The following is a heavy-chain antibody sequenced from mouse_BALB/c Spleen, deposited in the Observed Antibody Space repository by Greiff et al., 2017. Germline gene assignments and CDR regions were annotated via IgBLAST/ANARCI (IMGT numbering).Heavy chain of an antibody. Sequence: EVHLVESGPGLVKPSQSLSLTCTVTGYSITSDYAWNWIRQFPGNKLEWMGYISYSGSTSYNPSLKSRISITRDTSKNQFFLQLNSVTTEDTATYYCARKEYGDYAMDYWGQGTSVTVSS. D-gene: IGHD5-1*01. CDR2: ISYSGST. CDR1: GYSITSDYA. V-gene: IGHV3-2*02. J-gene: IGHJ4*01. CDR3: ARKEYGDYAMDY.